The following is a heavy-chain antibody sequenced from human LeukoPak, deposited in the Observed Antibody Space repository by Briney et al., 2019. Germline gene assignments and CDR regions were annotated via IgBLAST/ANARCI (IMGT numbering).Heavy chain of an antibody. CDR1: GGSISSFY. CDR2: IYYSGSA. V-gene: IGHV4-59*01. Sequence: SETLSLTCTVSGGSISSFYWSWIRQPPGKGLEWIGYIYYSGSANYNPSLKSRVTISVDTSKNQFSLKLSSVTAADTAVYYCARHGTSGTNLDWFDPWGQGTLVTVSS. CDR3: ARHGTSGTNLDWFDP. D-gene: IGHD1-1*01. J-gene: IGHJ5*02.